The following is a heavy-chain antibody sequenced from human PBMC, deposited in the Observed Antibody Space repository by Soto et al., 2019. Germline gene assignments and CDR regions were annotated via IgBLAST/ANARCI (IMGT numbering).Heavy chain of an antibody. D-gene: IGHD1-26*01. Sequence: QVQLQQSGPGLVNPSGTLSLTCVVSGASISSSNWWTWVRQPPGKGLEWIGEIYHYGTTSYSPSLKSRVTLSIDKSTNQFSLRLTSVTAADKAIYYCARGPRSGSYSVDGFDVWGQGTVVTVSS. J-gene: IGHJ3*01. CDR3: ARGPRSGSYSVDGFDV. CDR2: IYHYGTT. V-gene: IGHV4-4*02. CDR1: GASISSSNW.